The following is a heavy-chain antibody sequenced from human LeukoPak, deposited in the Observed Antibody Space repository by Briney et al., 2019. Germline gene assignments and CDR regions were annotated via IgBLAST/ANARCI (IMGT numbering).Heavy chain of an antibody. D-gene: IGHD6-19*01. J-gene: IGHJ4*02. Sequence: ASVKVSCKASGYTFTSYDINWVRQAPGQRLEWMGWINTGNGNTKYSQEFQGRVTITRDTSANTAYMELSSLRSEDMAVYYCARAVKYRCGPLTDPLPYYLDYWGQGTPVTVSS. CDR3: ARAVKYRCGPLTDPLPYYLDY. V-gene: IGHV1-3*03. CDR2: INTGNGNT. CDR1: GYTFTSYD.